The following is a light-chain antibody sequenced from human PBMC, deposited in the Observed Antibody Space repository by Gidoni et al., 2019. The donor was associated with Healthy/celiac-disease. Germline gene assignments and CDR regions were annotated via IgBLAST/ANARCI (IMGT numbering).Light chain of an antibody. J-gene: IGKJ1*01. CDR2: AAS. V-gene: IGKV1-39*01. CDR1: QSISSY. Sequence: DIQMTQSPSSLSASGGDRVTITCRASQSISSYLNWYQQKPGKAPKLLIYAASSLQSGVPSRFSGSGSGTDFTLTISSLQPEDFATYYCQQSYSTLWTFGPGTKVEIK. CDR3: QQSYSTLWT.